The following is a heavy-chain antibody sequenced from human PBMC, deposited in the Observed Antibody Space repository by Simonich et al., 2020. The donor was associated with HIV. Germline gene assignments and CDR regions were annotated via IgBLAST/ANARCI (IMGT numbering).Heavy chain of an antibody. V-gene: IGHV1-18*01. CDR1: GYTFTSYG. Sequence: QVQLLQSGAEVKKPGASVKVSCKASGYTFTSYGISWVRQAPGQGLEWMGWISAYIGNKNYAQKLQGRVTMNTDTSTSTAYLELRSLRSDDTAVYYCAASSSGYFQHWGQGTLVTVSS. D-gene: IGHD6-13*01. CDR3: AASSSGYFQH. CDR2: ISAYIGNK. J-gene: IGHJ1*01.